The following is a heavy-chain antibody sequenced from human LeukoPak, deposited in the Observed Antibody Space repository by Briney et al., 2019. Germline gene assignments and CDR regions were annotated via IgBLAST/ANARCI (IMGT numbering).Heavy chain of an antibody. D-gene: IGHD2-15*01. J-gene: IGHJ6*03. CDR1: GFTLGNYG. CDR2: VSISGENT. V-gene: IGHV3-23*05. CDR3: ARGRGRNPSGYYYYVDV. Sequence: GGSLRLSCAASGFTLGNYGMTWVRQAPEKGLEWVSSVSISGENTYYADSVKGRFTISRDNSKDTLYLLMSSLRADDTAVYYCARGRGRNPSGYYYYVDVWGKGTTVTISS.